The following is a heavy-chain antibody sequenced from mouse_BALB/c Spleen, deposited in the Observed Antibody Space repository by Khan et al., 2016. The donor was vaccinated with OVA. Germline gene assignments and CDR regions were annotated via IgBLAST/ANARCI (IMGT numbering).Heavy chain of an antibody. V-gene: IGHV5-4*02. D-gene: IGHD2-13*01. CDR3: ARGCYGDPFAY. CDR2: ISDGGSYT. J-gene: IGHJ3*01. CDR1: GFTFSDYY. Sequence: EVELVESGGGLVKPGGSLKLSCAASGFTFSDYYMYWVRQTPEKRLEWVATISDGGSYTYYPDSVKGRFPISRDDVKNNLYLQLSSMKSEDTAIYYCARGCYGDPFAYWGQGTLVTVSA.